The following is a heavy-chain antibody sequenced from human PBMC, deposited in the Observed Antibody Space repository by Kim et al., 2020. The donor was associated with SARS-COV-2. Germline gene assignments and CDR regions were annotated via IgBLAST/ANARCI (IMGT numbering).Heavy chain of an antibody. Sequence: GGSLRLSCAASGFSFGDYGMHWVRQAPGKGLEWVSGLSENSGSISYADSVKGRFTISRDNAKNSLYLQMNSLRPEDTALYFCAKQSSGWQYFDSWGQGTL. CDR2: LSENSGSI. J-gene: IGHJ4*02. CDR1: GFSFGDYG. V-gene: IGHV3-9*01. D-gene: IGHD6-25*01. CDR3: AKQSSGWQYFDS.